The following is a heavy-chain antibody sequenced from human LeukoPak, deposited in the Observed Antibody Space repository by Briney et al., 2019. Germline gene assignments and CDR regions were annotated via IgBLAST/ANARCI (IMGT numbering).Heavy chain of an antibody. Sequence: PGGSLRLSCAASGFTFSSYGMSWVRQAPGKGLEWVSGISGSGGSTYYTDSVKGRFTISRDNSKITLYLQMTSLRADATAIYYCAKHQSGATYFDYWGQGALVTVSS. J-gene: IGHJ4*02. CDR1: GFTFSSYG. CDR3: AKHQSGATYFDY. V-gene: IGHV3-23*01. D-gene: IGHD1-26*01. CDR2: ISGSGGST.